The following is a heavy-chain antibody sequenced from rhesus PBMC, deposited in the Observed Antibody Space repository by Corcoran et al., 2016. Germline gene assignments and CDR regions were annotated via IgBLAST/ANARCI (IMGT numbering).Heavy chain of an antibody. J-gene: IGHJ4*01. Sequence: QVQLQESGPGLVKPSETLSLTCAVSGGSISSSNWWSWIRQPPGKGLEWIGYISGSSGSTYYNPSLKSRVTISTDTSKNQFSLKLSSVTAADTAVYCCARGLEQPWGQGVLVTVSA. D-gene: IGHD1-20*01. CDR3: ARGLEQP. CDR1: GGSISSSNW. CDR2: ISGSSGST. V-gene: IGHV4-65*01.